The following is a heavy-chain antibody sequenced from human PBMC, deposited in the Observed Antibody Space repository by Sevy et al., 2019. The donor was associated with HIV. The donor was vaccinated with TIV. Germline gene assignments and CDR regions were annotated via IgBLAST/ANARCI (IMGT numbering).Heavy chain of an antibody. CDR2: FDPEDGET. CDR3: AITKDYYDSSGCPFDY. Sequence: GESLKISCKVSGYTLSQVSMHWVRQVPGKGLERMGSFDPEDGETIYAQKFQGRLTMTEDTSTDTAYMELSSLKSEDTAVFYCAITKDYYDSSGCPFDYWGQGTLVTVSS. D-gene: IGHD3-22*01. V-gene: IGHV1-24*01. J-gene: IGHJ4*02. CDR1: GYTLSQVS.